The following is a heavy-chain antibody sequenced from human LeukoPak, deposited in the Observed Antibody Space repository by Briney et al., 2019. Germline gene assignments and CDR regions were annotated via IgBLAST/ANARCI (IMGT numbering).Heavy chain of an antibody. CDR3: AGSLRGGGWYMF. CDR2: ISSSSSSI. J-gene: IGHJ4*02. D-gene: IGHD6-19*01. CDR1: GFTFSSYA. V-gene: IGHV3-21*01. Sequence: KPGGSLRLSCAASGFTFSSYAMSWVRQAPGKGLEWVSSISSSSSSIYYSDSVKGRFTVSRDNDKNSLYLQMNSLRDEDTAVYYCAGSLRGGGWYMFWGQGTLVTVSS.